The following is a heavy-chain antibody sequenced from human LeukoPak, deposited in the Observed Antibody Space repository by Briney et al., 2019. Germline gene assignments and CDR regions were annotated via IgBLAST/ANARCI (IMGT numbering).Heavy chain of an antibody. D-gene: IGHD2/OR15-2a*01. J-gene: IGHJ4*02. CDR2: ISGSGGST. CDR1: GFTSSIHA. CDR3: AKNIDGTHTAIDY. Sequence: SGGSLRLSCAASGFTSSIHAMSWVRQAPGKGLEWVSVISGSGGSTYYADSVKGRFTISRDNSKNTLYLQMNSLRAEDTAVYYCAKNIDGTHTAIDYWGQGTLVTVSS. V-gene: IGHV3-23*01.